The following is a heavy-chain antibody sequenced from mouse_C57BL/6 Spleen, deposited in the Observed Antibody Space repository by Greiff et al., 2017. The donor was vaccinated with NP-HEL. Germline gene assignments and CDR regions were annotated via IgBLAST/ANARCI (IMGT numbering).Heavy chain of an antibody. J-gene: IGHJ4*01. V-gene: IGHV2-3*01. CDR1: GFSLTSYG. CDR3: AKKDPYYYGSGGYAMDD. Sequence: VKVVESGPGLVAPSQSLSITCTVSGFSLTSYGVSWVRQPPGKGLEWLGVIWGDGSTNYHSALISRLSISKDNSKSQVFLKLNSLQTDDTATYYCAKKDPYYYGSGGYAMDDWGQGTSVTVSS. D-gene: IGHD1-1*01. CDR2: IWGDGST.